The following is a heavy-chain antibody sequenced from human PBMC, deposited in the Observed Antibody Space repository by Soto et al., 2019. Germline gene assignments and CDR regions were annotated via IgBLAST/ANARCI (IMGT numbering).Heavy chain of an antibody. V-gene: IGHV1-69*12. D-gene: IGHD3-22*01. J-gene: IGHJ6*02. CDR1: GGTFSSFA. CDR2: IIPIFGTA. CDR3: AVTMTNYYYYGMDV. Sequence: QVQLVQSGAEVKKPGSSVKVSCKASGGTFSSFAISWVRQAPGQGLEWMGGIIPIFGTADYAQKFQGRVTITAGESTSTAYMELSSLRSEDTAVYYCAVTMTNYYYYGMDVWGQGTTVTVSS.